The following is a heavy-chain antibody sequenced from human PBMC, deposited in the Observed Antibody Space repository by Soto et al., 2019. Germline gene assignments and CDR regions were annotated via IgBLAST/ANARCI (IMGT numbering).Heavy chain of an antibody. CDR2: MYHSGST. J-gene: IGHJ4*02. CDR3: ARANYDFWRALDY. CDR1: GVSISSGGYS. D-gene: IGHD3-3*01. Sequence: QLQLQESGSGLVKPSQTLSLTCAVSGVSISSGGYSWSWIRQPPGKGLEWIGYMYHSGSTYYNPSLKSRVTISVDRSKNQFSLNLSSVTAADTAMYYCARANYDFWRALDYWGQGTVVTVSS. V-gene: IGHV4-30-2*01.